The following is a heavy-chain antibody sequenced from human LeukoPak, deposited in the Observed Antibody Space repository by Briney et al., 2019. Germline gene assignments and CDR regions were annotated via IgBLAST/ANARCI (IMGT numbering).Heavy chain of an antibody. V-gene: IGHV1-18*01. D-gene: IGHD3-3*01. CDR1: GYTFTSYG. J-gene: IGHJ3*02. Sequence: GASVKVSCKASGYTFTSYGISWVRQAPGQGLEWMGWISAYNGNTNYAQKLQGRVTMTTDTSTSTACMELRSLRSDDTAVYYCARGIQNYDFWSGYYSPHDAFDIWGQGTMVTVSA. CDR2: ISAYNGNT. CDR3: ARGIQNYDFWSGYYSPHDAFDI.